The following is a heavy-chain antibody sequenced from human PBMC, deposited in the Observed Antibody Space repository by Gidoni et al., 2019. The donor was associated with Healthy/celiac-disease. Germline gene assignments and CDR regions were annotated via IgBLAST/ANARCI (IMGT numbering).Heavy chain of an antibody. J-gene: IGHJ4*02. V-gene: IGHV4-34*01. CDR1: GGSFSGYY. D-gene: IGHD3-10*01. CDR2: INHSGST. Sequence: QVQLQQWGAGLLKPSETLSLTCAVYGGSFSGYYWSWIRQPPGKGLEWIGEINHSGSTNYNPSLKSRVTISVDTSKNQFSLKLSSVTAADTAVYYCARVGSGSYYDYWGQGTLVTVSS. CDR3: ARVGSGSYYDY.